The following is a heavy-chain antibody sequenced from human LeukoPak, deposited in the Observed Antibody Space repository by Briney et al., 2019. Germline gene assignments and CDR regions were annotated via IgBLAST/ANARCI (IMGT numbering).Heavy chain of an antibody. J-gene: IGHJ4*02. D-gene: IGHD6-13*01. Sequence: SETLSLTCTVSGGSISSYYWSWIRQPAEKGLEWIGRIYTSGSTNYNPSLKSRVTMSVDTSKNQFSLKLSSVTAADTAVYYWARDRSNRAAAAGPFDYWGQGTLVTVSS. CDR3: ARDRSNRAAAAGPFDY. CDR2: IYTSGST. CDR1: GGSISSYY. V-gene: IGHV4-4*07.